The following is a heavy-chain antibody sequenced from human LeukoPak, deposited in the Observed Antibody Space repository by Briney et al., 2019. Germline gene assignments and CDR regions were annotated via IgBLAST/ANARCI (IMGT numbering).Heavy chain of an antibody. Sequence: PSETLSLTCAVSGGSISSSNWWSWVRQPPGKGLEWIGEIYHSGSTNYNPSLKSRVTISVDTSKNQFSLKVLSVTAADTAVYYCARASRGRGRGEIDYWGQGALVTVSS. V-gene: IGHV4-4*02. J-gene: IGHJ4*02. CDR2: IYHSGST. CDR3: ARASRGRGRGEIDY. CDR1: GGSISSSNW. D-gene: IGHD3-10*01.